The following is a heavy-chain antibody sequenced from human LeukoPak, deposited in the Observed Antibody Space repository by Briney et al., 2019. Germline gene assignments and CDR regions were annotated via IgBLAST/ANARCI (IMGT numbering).Heavy chain of an antibody. CDR2: IYSGGST. CDR3: ASGYCSSTSCYEGWFDP. CDR1: GFTVSSNY. J-gene: IGHJ5*02. D-gene: IGHD2-2*01. V-gene: IGHV3-53*01. Sequence: PGGSLRLSCAASGFTVSSNYMSWVRQAPGKGLEWVSVIYSGGSTYYADSVKGRFTISGDNSKNTLYLQMNSLRAEDTAVYYCASGYCSSTSCYEGWFDPWGQGTLVTVSS.